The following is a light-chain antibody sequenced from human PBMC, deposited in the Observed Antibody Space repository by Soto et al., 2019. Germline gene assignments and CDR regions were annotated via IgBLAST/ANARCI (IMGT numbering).Light chain of an antibody. CDR3: CSYAGSSWV. V-gene: IGLV2-23*02. Sequence: QSALTQPASVSGSPGQSITISCTGTSSDVGSYNLVSWYQQHPGKAPKLMIYEVSKQPSGVSNRFSGSKSGNTASLTISGLQAEDEADYYCCSYAGSSWVFGTGTKLTVL. CDR2: EVS. J-gene: IGLJ1*01. CDR1: SSDVGSYNL.